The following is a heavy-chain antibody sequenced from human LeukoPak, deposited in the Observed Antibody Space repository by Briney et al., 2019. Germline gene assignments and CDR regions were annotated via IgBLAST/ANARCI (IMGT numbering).Heavy chain of an antibody. V-gene: IGHV3-43D*03. Sequence: GGSLRLSCAASGFTFDDYAMHWVRQAPGKGLEWVSLISWDGGSTYYADSVKGRFTISRDNSKNSLYLQMNSLRAEDTALYYCAKDTYDSSGYYYYYYYMDVWGKGTTVTVSS. CDR1: GFTFDDYA. D-gene: IGHD3-22*01. CDR2: ISWDGGST. CDR3: AKDTYDSSGYYYYYYYMDV. J-gene: IGHJ6*03.